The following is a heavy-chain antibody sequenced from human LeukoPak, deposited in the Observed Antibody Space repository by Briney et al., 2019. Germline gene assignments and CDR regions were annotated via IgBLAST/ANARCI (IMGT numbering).Heavy chain of an antibody. CDR1: GGSISSSSYY. CDR2: IYYSGST. J-gene: IGHJ4*02. D-gene: IGHD6-13*01. CDR3: ARVYKSSWYQFDY. Sequence: SETLSVTCTVSGGSISSSSYYWGWVRQPPGKGLEWIGYIYYSGSTYYKPSLKSRVTMSVDTSKNQFSLKLSSVTAADTAVYYCARVYKSSWYQFDYWGQGTLVTVSA. V-gene: IGHV4-39*01.